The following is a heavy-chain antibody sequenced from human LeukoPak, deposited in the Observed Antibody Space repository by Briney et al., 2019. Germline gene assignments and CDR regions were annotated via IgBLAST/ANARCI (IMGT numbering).Heavy chain of an antibody. CDR2: INPSGGST. J-gene: IGHJ4*02. Sequence: ASVKVSCKASGYTFTSYGISWVRQAPGQGLEWMGIINPSGGSTSYAQKFQGRVTMTRDTSTNTVYMELSSLRSEDTAVYYCARGPIWFENYWGQGTLVTVSS. V-gene: IGHV1-46*01. D-gene: IGHD3-10*01. CDR1: GYTFTSYG. CDR3: ARGPIWFENY.